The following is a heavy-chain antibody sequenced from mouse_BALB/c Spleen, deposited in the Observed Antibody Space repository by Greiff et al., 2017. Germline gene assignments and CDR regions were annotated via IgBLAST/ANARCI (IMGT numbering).Heavy chain of an antibody. V-gene: IGHV1-7*01. CDR1: GYTFTSYW. D-gene: IGHD2-10*02. CDR2: INPSTGYT. CDR3: ASPYGNYPFAY. J-gene: IGHJ3*01. Sequence: VQLQQSGAELAKPGASVKMSCKASGYTFTSYWMHWVKQRPGQGLEWIGYINPSTGYTEYNQKFKYKATLTADKSSSTAYMQLSSLTSEDSAVYYCASPYGNYPFAYWGQGTLVTVSA.